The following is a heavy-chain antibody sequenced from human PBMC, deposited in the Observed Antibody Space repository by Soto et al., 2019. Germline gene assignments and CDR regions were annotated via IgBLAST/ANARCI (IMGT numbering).Heavy chain of an antibody. V-gene: IGHV3-33*01. Sequence: QVQLVESGGGVVQPGRSLRLSCAASGFTFSSYGMHWVRQAPGKGLEWVAVIWYDGSNKYYADSVKGRFTIARDNCKNALYLQMNSLRAEDTAVYYCARDHSSWYVGYYFDYWGEGTLVTVSS. CDR3: ARDHSSWYVGYYFDY. CDR1: GFTFSSYG. D-gene: IGHD6-13*01. J-gene: IGHJ4*02. CDR2: IWYDGSNK.